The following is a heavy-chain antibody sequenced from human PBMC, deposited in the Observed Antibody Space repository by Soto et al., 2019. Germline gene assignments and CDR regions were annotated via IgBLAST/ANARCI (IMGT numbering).Heavy chain of an antibody. CDR3: AKVPSPQPYPVVTPEWFGP. V-gene: IGHV4-31*03. CDR2: IYYTGTT. J-gene: IGHJ5*02. CDR1: ADSIRDGGYY. D-gene: IGHD2-21*02. Sequence: QALLQESGPGLVAPSQTLSLTCSVFADSIRDGGYYWSWIRQLPGKGLEWLGYIYYTGTTYYNPSLKSRLTMSVDMSKSQFSLKLTSLTAADTAVYYCAKVPSPQPYPVVTPEWFGPWGRGILVTVSS.